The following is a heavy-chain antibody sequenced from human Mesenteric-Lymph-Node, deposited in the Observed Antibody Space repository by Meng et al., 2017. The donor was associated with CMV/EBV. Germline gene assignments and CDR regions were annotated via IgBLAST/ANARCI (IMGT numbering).Heavy chain of an antibody. J-gene: IGHJ3*02. CDR1: GGSFSGSY. CDR3: ASPFSIFGVARDI. V-gene: IGHV4-34*01. Sequence: SQTLSLTCAVYGGSFSGSYWSWIRQPPEKGLEWIGEINHSGSTNYNPSLKSRVTISVDTSKNQFSLKLSSVTAADTAVYYCASPFSIFGVARDIWGQGTMVTVSS. CDR2: INHSGST. D-gene: IGHD3-3*01.